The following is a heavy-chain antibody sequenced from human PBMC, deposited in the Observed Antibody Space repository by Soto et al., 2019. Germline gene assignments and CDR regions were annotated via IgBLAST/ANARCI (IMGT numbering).Heavy chain of an antibody. Sequence: HPGGSLRLSCAASGFTFSSYAMSWVRQAPGRGLEWVAVISYDGSNKNYADSVKGRFTISRDNSKNTVYLQMNSLRAEDTALYYCAKDTYYHDSSGYYIFDYWGQGTLVTVSS. J-gene: IGHJ4*02. CDR2: ISYDGSNK. D-gene: IGHD3-22*01. CDR1: GFTFSSYA. CDR3: AKDTYYHDSSGYYIFDY. V-gene: IGHV3-30*18.